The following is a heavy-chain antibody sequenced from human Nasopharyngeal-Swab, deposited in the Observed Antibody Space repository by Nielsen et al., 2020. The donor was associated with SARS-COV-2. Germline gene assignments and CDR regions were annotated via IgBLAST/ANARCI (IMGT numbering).Heavy chain of an antibody. V-gene: IGHV5-51*01. CDR1: GYNFASYC. J-gene: IGHJ6*02. D-gene: IGHD1-26*01. CDR3: ARSGTYYGMDV. Sequence: GESLKISCQASGYNFASYCIGWVRQMPGRGLEWMGIIYPGDSDTRYSPSFQGQVTISVDKSINTAFLHSSSLKASDIATYYCARSGTYYGMDVWGQGTTVIVSS. CDR2: IYPGDSDT.